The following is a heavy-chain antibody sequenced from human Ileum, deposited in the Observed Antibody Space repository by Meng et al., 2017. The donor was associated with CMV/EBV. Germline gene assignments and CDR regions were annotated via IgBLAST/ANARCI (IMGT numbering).Heavy chain of an antibody. D-gene: IGHD3-16*01. Sequence: QVQLQESGPGLVTPSQTLSLTCAVSGDFIRGGGFYWTWIRQPPGKALEWIGYIYFSGSTYYNPSLKSRVTISVDTAKNQFSLNLNSVTAADTAVYYCARGPGGDWFDPWGQGTLVTVSS. CDR3: ARGPGGDWFDP. J-gene: IGHJ5*02. CDR2: IYFSGST. V-gene: IGHV4-30-4*01. CDR1: GDFIRGGGFY.